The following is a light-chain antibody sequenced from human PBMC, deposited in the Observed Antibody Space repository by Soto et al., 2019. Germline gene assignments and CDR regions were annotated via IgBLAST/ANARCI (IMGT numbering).Light chain of an antibody. CDR2: GAS. J-gene: IGKJ5*01. Sequence: EVVLTQSPGTLSLSPGERATLSCRASQSIGSSYLAWYQQKPGQAPRLLIYGASSRATGIPDRFSGGGSGTDFSLTISRLDPEDFAVYYCQQYSSSPITFGQGPRLVMK. CDR3: QQYSSSPIT. CDR1: QSIGSSY. V-gene: IGKV3-20*01.